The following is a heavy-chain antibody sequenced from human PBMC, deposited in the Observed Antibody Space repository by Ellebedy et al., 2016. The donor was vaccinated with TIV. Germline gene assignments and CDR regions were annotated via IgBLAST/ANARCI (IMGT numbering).Heavy chain of an antibody. V-gene: IGHV5-51*01. CDR2: ISPAHCVL. J-gene: IGHJ3*02. CDR1: GYSFTNYW. CDR3: SRQSQGGGESSVFDI. D-gene: IGHD3-16*01. Sequence: PGGSLRLSCKGFGYSFTNYWNVWVCPMPATGLECKGVISPAHCVLRSSPSFQCQVTISTDKSISTAYLQWSSLKASDSAMYYCSRQSQGGGESSVFDIWGQGTLLTVSS.